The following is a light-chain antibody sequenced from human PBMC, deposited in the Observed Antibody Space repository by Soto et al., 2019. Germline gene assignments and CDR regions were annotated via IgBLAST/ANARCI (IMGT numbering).Light chain of an antibody. Sequence: VLTQSPDTLSLSPGERATLSCRASQSISSNFLAWYQQKPGQAPRLLIYGASNRATGIPARFSGSGSGTDFTLTISSLGPEDFAVYYCQQRSNPITFGQGTRLEI. CDR2: GAS. CDR1: QSISSN. J-gene: IGKJ5*01. CDR3: QQRSNPIT. V-gene: IGKV3-11*01.